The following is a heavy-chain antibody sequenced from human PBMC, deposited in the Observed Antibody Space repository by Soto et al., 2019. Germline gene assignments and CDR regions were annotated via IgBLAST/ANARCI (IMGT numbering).Heavy chain of an antibody. J-gene: IGHJ5*02. CDR2: IYYSGST. Sequence: QLQLQESGPGLAKPSETLSLTCTVSGGSISSSSYYWGWIRQPPGKGLEWIGSIYYSGSTYYNPSLKSRFTISVDTSKNQFSLKLSSVTAADTAVYYCASPKIAFYNWFDPWGQGTLVTVSS. V-gene: IGHV4-39*01. D-gene: IGHD3-3*02. CDR1: GGSISSSSYY. CDR3: ASPKIAFYNWFDP.